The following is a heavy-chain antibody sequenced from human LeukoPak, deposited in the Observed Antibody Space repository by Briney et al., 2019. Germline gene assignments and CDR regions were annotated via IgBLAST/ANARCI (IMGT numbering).Heavy chain of an antibody. Sequence: GVSVKVSCKASGYTFTSYYMHWVRQAPGQGLEWMGIINPSGGSTSYAQKFQGRVTMTRDTSTSTVYMELSSLRSEDTAVYYCASQPYYDFWSGFAPPTAPDAFDIWGQGTMVTVSS. D-gene: IGHD3-3*01. J-gene: IGHJ3*02. V-gene: IGHV1-46*01. CDR3: ASQPYYDFWSGFAPPTAPDAFDI. CDR2: INPSGGST. CDR1: GYTFTSYY.